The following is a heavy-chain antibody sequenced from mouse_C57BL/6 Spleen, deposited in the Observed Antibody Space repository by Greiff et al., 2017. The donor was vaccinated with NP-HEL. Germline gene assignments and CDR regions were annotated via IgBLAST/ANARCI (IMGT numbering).Heavy chain of an antibody. V-gene: IGHV1-82*01. CDR3: ARGRGYGGNYFFDY. Sequence: QVQLQQSGPELVKPGASVQISCKASGYAFSSSWMNWVKQRPGKGLEWIGRLYPGDGDTNYNGKFKGKATLTADKSSSTAYMQLSSLTSEDSAVYFCARGRGYGGNYFFDYWGQGTTLTVSS. J-gene: IGHJ2*01. CDR1: GYAFSSSW. CDR2: LYPGDGDT. D-gene: IGHD1-1*02.